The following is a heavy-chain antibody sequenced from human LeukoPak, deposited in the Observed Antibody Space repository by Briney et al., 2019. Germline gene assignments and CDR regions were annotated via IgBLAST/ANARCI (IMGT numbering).Heavy chain of an antibody. Sequence: PGGSLRLSCAASGFTFSSYAMHWVRQAPGKGLEWVAVISYDGSNKYYADSVKGRFTISRDNSKNTLYLQMNSLRAEDTAVYYCARGQLRYFTYGMDVWGQGTTVTVSS. CDR2: ISYDGSNK. CDR3: ARGQLRYFTYGMDV. CDR1: GFTFSSYA. V-gene: IGHV3-30-3*01. J-gene: IGHJ6*02. D-gene: IGHD3-9*01.